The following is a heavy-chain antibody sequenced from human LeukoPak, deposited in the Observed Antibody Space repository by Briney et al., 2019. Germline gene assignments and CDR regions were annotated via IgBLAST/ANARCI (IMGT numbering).Heavy chain of an antibody. J-gene: IGHJ4*02. D-gene: IGHD2-15*01. CDR1: GFTFDDYG. CDR2: INWNGGST. CDR3: AKEDCSGGRCYSLHY. V-gene: IGHV3-20*04. Sequence: PGGSLRLSCAASGFTFDDYGMTWVRQPPGKGLEWVSTINWNGGSTAYADSVKGRFTISRDNAKNSLYLQMNSLRAEDAAVYYCAKEDCSGGRCYSLHYWGQGTLVTVSS.